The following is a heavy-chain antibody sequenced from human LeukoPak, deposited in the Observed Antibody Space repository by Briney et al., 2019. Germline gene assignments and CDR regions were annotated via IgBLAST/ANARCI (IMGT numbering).Heavy chain of an antibody. D-gene: IGHD3-3*01. J-gene: IGHJ5*02. CDR3: ARDCWGITIFGVATLPPRNNWFDP. CDR2: IIPILGIA. Sequence: GASVKVSCKASGGTFSSYTISWVRQAPGQGLEWMGSIIPILGIANYAQKFQGRVTITADKSTSTAYMELSSLRSEDTAVYYCARDCWGITIFGVATLPPRNNWFDPWGQGTLVTVSS. CDR1: GGTFSSYT. V-gene: IGHV1-69*04.